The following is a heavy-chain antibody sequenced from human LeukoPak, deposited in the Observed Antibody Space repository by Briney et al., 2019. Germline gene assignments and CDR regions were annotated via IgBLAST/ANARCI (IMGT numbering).Heavy chain of an antibody. D-gene: IGHD3-9*01. CDR3: ARGIRYFDWLSIDY. Sequence: GGSLRLSCAASGFTFSSYAMYWVRQSPGKGLEWVALISKDGNNKYDADSVKGRFTISRDNSKNTLYLQMNSLRAEDTALYYCARGIRYFDWLSIDYWGQGTLVTVSS. J-gene: IGHJ4*02. CDR2: ISKDGNNK. CDR1: GFTFSSYA. V-gene: IGHV3-30*04.